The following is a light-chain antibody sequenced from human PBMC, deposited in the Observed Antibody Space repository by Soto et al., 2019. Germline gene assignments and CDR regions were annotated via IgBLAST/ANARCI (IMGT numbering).Light chain of an antibody. Sequence: EIVLTQSPATLSLSPGERATLSCRASQSVSSYLAWYQQKRGQAPRLLIYDASKRATGIPARFRGSGSGTDFTLTSSSLEPEDFAVYYCQHRSNWPLTFGGGTKVEIK. V-gene: IGKV3-11*01. CDR2: DAS. CDR1: QSVSSY. CDR3: QHRSNWPLT. J-gene: IGKJ4*01.